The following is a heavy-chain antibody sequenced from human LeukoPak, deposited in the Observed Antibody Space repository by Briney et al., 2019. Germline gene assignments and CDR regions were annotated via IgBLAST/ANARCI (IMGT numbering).Heavy chain of an antibody. J-gene: IGHJ4*02. Sequence: ASVKVSCKASGGTFSSYTISWVRQAPGQGLEWMGGIIPIFGTANYAQKFQGRVTITTDESTSTAYMELSSLRSEDTAVYYCARGGPYYDILTGYPFGYWGQGTLVTVSS. D-gene: IGHD3-9*01. CDR1: GGTFSSYT. CDR2: IIPIFGTA. CDR3: ARGGPYYDILTGYPFGY. V-gene: IGHV1-69*05.